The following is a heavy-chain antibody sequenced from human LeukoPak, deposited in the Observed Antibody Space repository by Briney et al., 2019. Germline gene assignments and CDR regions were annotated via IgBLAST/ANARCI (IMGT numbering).Heavy chain of an antibody. J-gene: IGHJ4*02. CDR2: ISGSGGST. D-gene: IGHD4-17*01. Sequence: PGGSLRLSCAASGFTLSSYAMSWVSQAPGKGLEWVSAISGSGGSTSYADSVKGRFTTSRDNSKKTLYLQMKSLRAEDTAVYYCAKDPGGYGDYLDYWGEATLVTVSS. CDR3: AKDPGGYGDYLDY. CDR1: GFTLSSYA. V-gene: IGHV3-23*01.